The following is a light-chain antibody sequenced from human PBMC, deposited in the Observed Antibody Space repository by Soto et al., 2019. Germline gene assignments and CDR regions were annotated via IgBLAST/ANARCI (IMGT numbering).Light chain of an antibody. CDR1: PAIASF. CDR2: GAS. CDR3: QQLNGSPWT. Sequence: IQLTQSPSSLSASVGDRVTITCRASPAIASFLAWYQQKPGTAPKLLIYGASTLQSGVPSRFSGSRSGIDYTLTIGSLQPDDFATYYCQQLNGSPWTFGQGTKVEIK. J-gene: IGKJ1*01. V-gene: IGKV1-9*01.